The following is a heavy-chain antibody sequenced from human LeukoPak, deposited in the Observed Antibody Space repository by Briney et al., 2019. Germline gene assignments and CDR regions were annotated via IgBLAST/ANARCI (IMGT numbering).Heavy chain of an antibody. V-gene: IGHV3-21*01. Sequence: GGSLRLSCAASGFTFSSYSMNWVRQAPGKGLEWVSSISSSSYIYYADSVKGRFTISRDNAKNSLYLQMNSLRAEDTAVYYCARRPATHQWLVHPHDYWGQGTLVTVSS. CDR2: ISSSSYI. CDR3: ARRPATHQWLVHPHDY. J-gene: IGHJ4*02. CDR1: GFTFSSYS. D-gene: IGHD6-19*01.